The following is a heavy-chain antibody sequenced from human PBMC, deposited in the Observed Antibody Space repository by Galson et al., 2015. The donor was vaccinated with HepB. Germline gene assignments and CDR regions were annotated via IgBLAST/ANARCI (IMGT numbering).Heavy chain of an antibody. D-gene: IGHD3-16*01. Sequence: SLRLSCAASGFTFSSYGMHWVRQAPGKGLEWVAVIWYDGSNKYYADSVKGRFTISRDNSKNTLYLQMNSLRAEDTAVYYCARDDTYKPTFYYYYGMDVWGQGTTVTVSS. CDR1: GFTFSSYG. V-gene: IGHV3-33*01. J-gene: IGHJ6*02. CDR2: IWYDGSNK. CDR3: ARDDTYKPTFYYYYGMDV.